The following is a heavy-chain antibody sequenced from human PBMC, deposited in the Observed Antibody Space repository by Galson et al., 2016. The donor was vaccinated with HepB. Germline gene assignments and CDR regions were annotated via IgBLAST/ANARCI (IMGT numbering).Heavy chain of an antibody. D-gene: IGHD1-1*01. Sequence: SVKVSCKASGYTFTRSGISWVRQAPGQGLEWMGWTSGYNGNTNYAQKFQGRVTMTTDTSTSTAYMELRSLRSDDTAVYYCARDTGTTQYLDQWGQGTLVTVSS. V-gene: IGHV1-18*01. CDR1: GYTFTRSG. CDR2: TSGYNGNT. CDR3: ARDTGTTQYLDQ. J-gene: IGHJ4*02.